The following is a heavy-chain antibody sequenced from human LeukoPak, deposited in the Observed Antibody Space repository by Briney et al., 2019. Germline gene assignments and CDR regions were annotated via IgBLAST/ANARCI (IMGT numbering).Heavy chain of an antibody. J-gene: IGHJ4*02. Sequence: GESLKISCKRSGYRFTSYWIGGVRQMPGKGLEWMGIIYPGDSDTRYSPSVQGHVAISADKSISTAYLQWSSLKASDTAMYYCARPAAMDGPFDYWGQGTLVTVSS. CDR1: GYRFTSYW. D-gene: IGHD2-2*01. V-gene: IGHV5-51*01. CDR2: IYPGDSDT. CDR3: ARPAAMDGPFDY.